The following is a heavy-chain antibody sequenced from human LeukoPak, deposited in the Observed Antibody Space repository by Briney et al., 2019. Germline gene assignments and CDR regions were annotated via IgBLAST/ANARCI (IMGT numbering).Heavy chain of an antibody. CDR3: AKDIDYYDSSGYYGY. Sequence: PGGSLRLSCAASGFTFSSYAMSWVRQAPGKGLEWGSAISGSGGSTYYEDSVKGRFTISRDNSKNTLYLQMNSLRAEDTAVYYCAKDIDYYDSSGYYGYWGQGTLVTVSS. CDR2: ISGSGGST. D-gene: IGHD3-22*01. V-gene: IGHV3-23*01. J-gene: IGHJ4*02. CDR1: GFTFSSYA.